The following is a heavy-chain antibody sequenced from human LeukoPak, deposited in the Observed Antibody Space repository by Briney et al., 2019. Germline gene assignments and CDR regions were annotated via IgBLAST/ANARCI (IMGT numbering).Heavy chain of an antibody. J-gene: IGHJ5*02. CDR2: INHSGST. D-gene: IGHD5-18*01. Sequence: SETLSLTCAVYGGSFSGYYWSWIRQPPGKGLEWIGEINHSGSTNYNPSLKSRVTISVDTSKNQFSLKLSSATAADTAVYYCARGGGGFYSYGSNWFDPWGQGTLVTVSS. CDR3: ARGGGGFYSYGSNWFDP. CDR1: GGSFSGYY. V-gene: IGHV4-34*01.